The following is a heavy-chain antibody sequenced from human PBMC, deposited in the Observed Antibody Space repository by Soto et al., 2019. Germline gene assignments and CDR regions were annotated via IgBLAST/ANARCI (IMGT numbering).Heavy chain of an antibody. J-gene: IGHJ5*02. Sequence: GGSLRLSCAASGFTVSSHHMSWVRQAPGKGLEWVSFIYTGGITYYADSVKGRFTISRDNSKNTLYLQMNSLRVEDTAFYYCAWGCSDATSYPDLEAWGQGNLVTVSS. D-gene: IGHD2-15*01. CDR3: AWGCSDATSYPDLEA. CDR2: IYTGGIT. V-gene: IGHV3-53*01. CDR1: GFTVSSHH.